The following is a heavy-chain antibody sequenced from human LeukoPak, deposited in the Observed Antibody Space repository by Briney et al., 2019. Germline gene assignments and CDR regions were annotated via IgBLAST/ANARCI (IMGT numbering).Heavy chain of an antibody. CDR3: AREGDCSGGSCSSPVYYYYYGMDV. CDR2: ISGHNGKT. J-gene: IGHJ6*02. CDR1: GYTFGDYG. V-gene: IGHV1-18*01. Sequence: ASVKVSCKTSGYTFGDYGISWVRQAPGQGLEWMGWISGHNGKTKFAREFQGRLTLTTEKSTSTVYIELTSLRSDDTAVFYCAREGDCSGGSCSSPVYYYYYGMDVWGQGTTVTVSS. D-gene: IGHD2-15*01.